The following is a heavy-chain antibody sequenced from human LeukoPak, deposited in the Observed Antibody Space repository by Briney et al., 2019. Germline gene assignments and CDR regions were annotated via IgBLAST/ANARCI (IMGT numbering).Heavy chain of an antibody. J-gene: IGHJ4*02. V-gene: IGHV3-15*07. CDR2: IKSKTDGGTT. CDR3: TTADRWLLLGDY. Sequence: KTGGSLRLSCAASGFTFSNAWMNWVRQAPGKGLEWVGRIKSKTDGGTTDYAAPVKGRFTISRDDSKNTLYLQMNSLKTEDTAVYYCTTADRWLLLGDYWGQGTLVTVSS. CDR1: GFTFSNAW. D-gene: IGHD3-22*01.